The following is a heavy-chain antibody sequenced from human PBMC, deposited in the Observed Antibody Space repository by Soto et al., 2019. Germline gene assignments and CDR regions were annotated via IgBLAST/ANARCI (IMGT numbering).Heavy chain of an antibody. D-gene: IGHD6-13*01. CDR3: AKRAVGIYFDY. CDR1: GFTFSSYA. Sequence: EVQLLESGGGLVQPGGSLRLSCAVSGFTFSSYAMNWVRQAPGKGLEWVSVISGSGGSTYYADSVKGRFTISRDNSKNTLYLQMNSLRAVDTALYYCAKRAVGIYFDYWGQGTLVTVSS. CDR2: ISGSGGST. J-gene: IGHJ4*02. V-gene: IGHV3-23*01.